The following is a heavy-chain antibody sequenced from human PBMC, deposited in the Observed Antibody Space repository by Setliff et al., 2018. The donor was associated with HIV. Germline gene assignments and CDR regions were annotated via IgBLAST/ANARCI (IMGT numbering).Heavy chain of an antibody. J-gene: IGHJ4*02. CDR3: AREIYGGNSRPFDY. D-gene: IGHD4-17*01. Sequence: SETLSLTCTVSGGSISSYYWSWIRQSPGKGLEWIGYIYYSGSTNYNPSLKSRVTISVDTSKNQLSLKLNSVTAADTAMYFCAREIYGGNSRPFDYWGQGTLVTVSS. CDR1: GGSISSYY. CDR2: IYYSGST. V-gene: IGHV4-59*01.